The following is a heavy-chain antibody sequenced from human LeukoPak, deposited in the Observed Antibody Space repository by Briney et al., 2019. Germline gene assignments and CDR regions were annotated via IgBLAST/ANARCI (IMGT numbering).Heavy chain of an antibody. CDR3: ASGLHCSSTSCYAGAFDI. J-gene: IGHJ3*02. D-gene: IGHD2-2*01. Sequence: ASVTVSFKASGGTFSSYAISWVRQAPGQGLEWMGGIIPIFGTANYAQKFQGRVTITTDESTSTAYMELSSLRSEDTAVYYCASGLHCSSTSCYAGAFDIWGQGTMVTVSS. CDR2: IIPIFGTA. CDR1: GGTFSSYA. V-gene: IGHV1-69*05.